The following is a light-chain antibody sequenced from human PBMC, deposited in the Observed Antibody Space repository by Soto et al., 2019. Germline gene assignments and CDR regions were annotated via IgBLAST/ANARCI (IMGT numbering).Light chain of an antibody. J-gene: IGKJ5*01. CDR3: HQYGSSPLT. CDR2: GAS. CDR1: QSVSSSY. Sequence: EIVLTQCPGTLSLSPGERATLSCRSSQSVSSSYLAWYQQKPGQAPRLLIYGASSRATGIPDRFSGSESGTHFPLSISTLEPEDLAVYYCHQYGSSPLTFGQGTRLEIK. V-gene: IGKV3-20*01.